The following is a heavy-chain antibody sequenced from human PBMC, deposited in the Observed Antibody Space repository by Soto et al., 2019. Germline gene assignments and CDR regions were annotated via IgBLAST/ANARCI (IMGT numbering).Heavy chain of an antibody. Sequence: GGSLRLSCAASGFTFSSYAMSWVRQAPGKGLEWVSAISGSGGSTYYADSVKGRFTISRDNSKNTLYLQMNSLRAEDTAVYYCAKGPEYYDILTGYYFFDYWGQGTLVTVSS. CDR1: GFTFSSYA. J-gene: IGHJ4*02. CDR2: ISGSGGST. CDR3: AKGPEYYDILTGYYFFDY. V-gene: IGHV3-23*01. D-gene: IGHD3-9*01.